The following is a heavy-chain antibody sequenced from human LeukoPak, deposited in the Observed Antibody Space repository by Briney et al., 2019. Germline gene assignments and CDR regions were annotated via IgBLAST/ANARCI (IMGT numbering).Heavy chain of an antibody. Sequence: SETLSLTCAVYGGSFSGYYFTWMRQPPGKGLEWIGEINHSGSTNYNPSLKSRVTISMNTSKKQFSLNLTSVTAADTAVYYCARSPPWFHPWGQGTLVTVSS. CDR3: ARSPPWFHP. CDR2: INHSGST. CDR1: GGSFSGYY. V-gene: IGHV4-34*01. J-gene: IGHJ5*02.